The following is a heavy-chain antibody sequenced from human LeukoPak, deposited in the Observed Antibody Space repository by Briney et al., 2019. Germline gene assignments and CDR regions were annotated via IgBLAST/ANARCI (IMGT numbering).Heavy chain of an antibody. V-gene: IGHV3-23*01. J-gene: IGHJ4*02. CDR1: GFTFSSYA. Sequence: GGSLRLSCAASGFTFSSYAMTWVRQVPGKGLECVSVITGSGGSTYYADSAKGRFTISRDNSKNTVYLQMNSLRAEDTAVYYCAKDGDDSSGLGDYWGQGTLVTVSS. CDR3: AKDGDDSSGLGDY. D-gene: IGHD3-22*01. CDR2: ITGSGGST.